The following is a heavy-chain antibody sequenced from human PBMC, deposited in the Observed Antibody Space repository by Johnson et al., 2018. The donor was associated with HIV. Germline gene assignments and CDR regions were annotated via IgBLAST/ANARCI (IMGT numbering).Heavy chain of an antibody. CDR2: IKQDGSER. CDR3: ARSKDCSGGSCPDAFDI. Sequence: VQLVESGGGLVLPGGSLRLSCVGSGFTFSSYWISWVRQAPGKGLEWVATIKQDGSERYHVDSVKGRFTISRDNAKKSLYLQMNSLRVEDTAVYFCARSKDCSGGSCPDAFDIWGQGTMLIVSS. D-gene: IGHD2-15*01. J-gene: IGHJ3*02. V-gene: IGHV3-7*01. CDR1: GFTFSSYW.